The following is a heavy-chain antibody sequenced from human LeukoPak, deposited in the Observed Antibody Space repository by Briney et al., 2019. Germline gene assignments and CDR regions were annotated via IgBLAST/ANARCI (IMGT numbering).Heavy chain of an antibody. CDR1: GFTFSSYW. V-gene: IGHV3-74*01. J-gene: IGHJ4*02. D-gene: IGHD2-15*01. CDR2: INSDGSST. Sequence: GGSLRLSCAASGFTFSSYWMHWVRQAPGKGLVWVSRINSDGSSTSYADSVKGRFTISRDNAKNTLYLQMNSLRAEDTAVYYCAREGSLSPYDYWGQGTLVTVSS. CDR3: AREGSLSPYDY.